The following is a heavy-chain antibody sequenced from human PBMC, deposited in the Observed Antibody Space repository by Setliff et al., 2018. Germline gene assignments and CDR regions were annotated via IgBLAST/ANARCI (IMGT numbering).Heavy chain of an antibody. CDR2: ISAYNGNT. Sequence: ASVKVSCKASGYTFTSYGISWVRQAPGQGLEWMGWISAYNGNTNYAQKLQGRVTMTTDTSTSTAYMELRSLRSDDAAVYYCARGGRYDFWSGYTRGAFDIWGQGTMVTVSS. CDR3: ARGGRYDFWSGYTRGAFDI. J-gene: IGHJ3*02. V-gene: IGHV1-18*01. D-gene: IGHD3-3*01. CDR1: GYTFTSYG.